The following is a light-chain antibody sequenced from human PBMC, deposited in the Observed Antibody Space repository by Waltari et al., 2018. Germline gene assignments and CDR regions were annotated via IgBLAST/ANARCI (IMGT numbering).Light chain of an antibody. V-gene: IGKV4-1*01. J-gene: IGKJ1*01. CDR3: LQYYSTPPGT. CDR2: WAS. CDR1: QSVLYSSNNNNY. Sequence: DIVMTQSPDSLAVSLGERATNNCKSSQSVLYSSNNNNYLAWYQQKPGQSPKLLIYWASTREAGVPDRFSGSGSGTDFTLTISSLQAEDVAIYYCLQYYSTPPGTFGQGTKVEIK.